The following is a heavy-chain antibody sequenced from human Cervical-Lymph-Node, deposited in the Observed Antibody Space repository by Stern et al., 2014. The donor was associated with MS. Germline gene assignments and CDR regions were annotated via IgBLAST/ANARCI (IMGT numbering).Heavy chain of an antibody. J-gene: IGHJ4*02. V-gene: IGHV3-23*04. CDR2: ISLSGGST. CDR3: AKDRELVVVTFDS. Sequence: EVQLVESGGGLVQPGGSLSLSCAASGFTFSDYAMSWVRQAPGKGLEWVSAISLSGGSTFYADSVQGRFTISRDNSKNTLYLQMNSLRAEDTAVYYCAKDRELVVVTFDSWGQGTLVTVSS. CDR1: GFTFSDYA. D-gene: IGHD2-15*01.